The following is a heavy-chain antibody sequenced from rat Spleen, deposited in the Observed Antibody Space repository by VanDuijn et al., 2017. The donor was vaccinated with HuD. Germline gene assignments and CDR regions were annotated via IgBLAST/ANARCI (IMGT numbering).Heavy chain of an antibody. CDR1: GFTFSKYG. Sequence: EVQLVESGGGLVQPGRSLKLSCAASGFTFSKYGMAWVRQAPTKGLEWVASITYDGNGTYYRDSVRGRFTISRDIAESTLHLQMDILRSEDTATYYWTSPYISGQKFPFAYWGQGTLVTVSS. CDR3: TSPYISGQKFPFAY. CDR2: ITYDGNGT. V-gene: IGHV5-29*01. J-gene: IGHJ3*01. D-gene: IGHD4-3*01.